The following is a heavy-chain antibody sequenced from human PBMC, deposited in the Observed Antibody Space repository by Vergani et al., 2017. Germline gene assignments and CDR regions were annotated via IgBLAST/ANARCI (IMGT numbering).Heavy chain of an antibody. CDR3: ARDGGYGSGSYSFDY. CDR2: IYHSGST. Sequence: QVQLQESGPGLVKPSGTLSLTCAVSGGSISSSNWWSWVRQPPGKGLEWIGEIYHSGSTNYNPSLKSRVTISVDKSKSQFSLKLSSVTAADTAVYYCARDGGYGSGSYSFDYWGQGTLVTVSS. V-gene: IGHV4-4*02. D-gene: IGHD3-10*01. J-gene: IGHJ4*02. CDR1: GGSISSSNW.